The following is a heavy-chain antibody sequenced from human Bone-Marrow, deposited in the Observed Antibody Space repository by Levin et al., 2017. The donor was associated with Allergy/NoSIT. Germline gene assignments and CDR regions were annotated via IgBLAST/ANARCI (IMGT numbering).Heavy chain of an antibody. CDR3: ARPYASAYEAFDL. CDR1: GFTFSDYS. Sequence: GGSLRLSCAASGFTFSDYSIHWVRQAPGKGLEYVSVISSNGYSTYYADSVRGRFTISRDNSKNTAFLQMGSLRAEDMTVYYCARPYASAYEAFDLWGQRTMVTLSS. J-gene: IGHJ3*01. D-gene: IGHD2-2*01. CDR2: ISSNGYST. V-gene: IGHV3-64*02.